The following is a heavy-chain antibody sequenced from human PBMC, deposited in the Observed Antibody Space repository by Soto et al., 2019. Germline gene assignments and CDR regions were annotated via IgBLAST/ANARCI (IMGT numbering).Heavy chain of an antibody. J-gene: IGHJ4*02. CDR1: GYTFTNYG. D-gene: IGHD1-26*01. V-gene: IGHV1-18*04. CDR2: VSAYNRNT. CDR3: ARERQWEPLLY. Sequence: QVRLVQSGLEVKKPGASVRLSCKTSGYTFTNYGVTWVRQAPGQGLEWMGWVSAYNRNTNYAQKFEDRVIMTTDTSTSTAYLELRNLNSDDTALYYCARERQWEPLLYWGEGTLVTVS.